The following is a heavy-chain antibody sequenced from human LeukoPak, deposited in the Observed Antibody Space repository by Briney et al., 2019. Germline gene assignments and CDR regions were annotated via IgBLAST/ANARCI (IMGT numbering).Heavy chain of an antibody. V-gene: IGHV4-39*07. CDR1: GGSISSASYY. J-gene: IGHJ4*02. CDR3: ARAPAYYDFWSDYYFDY. D-gene: IGHD3-3*01. CDR2: IYYSGST. Sequence: PSETLSLTCTVSGGSISSASYYWSWIRQPPGKGLEWIGSIYYSGSTYYNPSLKSRVTISVDTSKNQFSLKLSSVTAADTAVYYCARAPAYYDFWSDYYFDYWGQGTLVTVSS.